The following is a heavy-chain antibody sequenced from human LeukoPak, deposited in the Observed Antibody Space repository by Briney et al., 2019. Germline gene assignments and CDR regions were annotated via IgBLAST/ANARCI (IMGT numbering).Heavy chain of an antibody. V-gene: IGHV3-53*01. CDR3: ARVRLGYFDY. Sequence: GGSLRLSCAASGFTVSSNYMSRVRQAPGKGLEWVSVIYSGGRTHYADSVKGRFTISRDNSKNTLYLQMNSLRAEDTAVYYCARVRLGYFDYWGQGTLVTVSS. J-gene: IGHJ4*02. CDR1: GFTVSSNY. CDR2: IYSGGRT. D-gene: IGHD6-19*01.